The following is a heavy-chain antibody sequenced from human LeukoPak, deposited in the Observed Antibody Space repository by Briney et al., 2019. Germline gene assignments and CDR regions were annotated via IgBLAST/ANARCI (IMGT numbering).Heavy chain of an antibody. J-gene: IGHJ4*02. V-gene: IGHV3-23*01. CDR1: GFTFSSYA. Sequence: GGSLRLSCAASGFTFSSYAMSWVRQAPGKGLEWVSAISGSGGSTYYADSVKGRFTISRDNSKNTLYLRMNSLRAEDTAVYYCAKKGGYFDWLLGHFDYWGQGTLVTVSS. CDR3: AKKGGYFDWLLGHFDY. D-gene: IGHD3-9*01. CDR2: ISGSGGST.